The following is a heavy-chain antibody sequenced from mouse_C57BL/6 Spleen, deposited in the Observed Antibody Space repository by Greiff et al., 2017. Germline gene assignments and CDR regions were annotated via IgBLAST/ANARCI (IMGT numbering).Heavy chain of an antibody. D-gene: IGHD2-2*01. J-gene: IGHJ2*01. CDR3: ARDRGYEYLDY. CDR2: ISDGGSYT. CDR1: GFTFSSYA. V-gene: IGHV5-4*01. Sequence: EVMLVESGGGLVKPGGSLKLSCAASGFTFSSYAMSWVRQTPEKRLEWVATISDGGSYTYYPDNVKGRFTISRDKAKNNLYLQMSHLTSEDTAIYYCARDRGYEYLDYWGQGTTLTVSS.